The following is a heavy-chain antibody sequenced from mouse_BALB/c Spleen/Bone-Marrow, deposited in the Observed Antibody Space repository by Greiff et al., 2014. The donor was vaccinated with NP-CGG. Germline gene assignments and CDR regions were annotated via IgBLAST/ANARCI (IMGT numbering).Heavy chain of an antibody. V-gene: IGHV1-9*01. CDR3: ARGYAMDY. CDR1: GYTFSSYW. Sequence: QVQLQQSGAELMKPGASVKISCKATGYTFSSYWIEWVKQRPGHGLEWIGEIFPGSGSTNYNEKFKDKATFTADTSSNTAYMQLSSLTSEDSAVYYCARGYAMDYWGQGTSVTVSS. CDR2: IFPGSGST. J-gene: IGHJ4*01.